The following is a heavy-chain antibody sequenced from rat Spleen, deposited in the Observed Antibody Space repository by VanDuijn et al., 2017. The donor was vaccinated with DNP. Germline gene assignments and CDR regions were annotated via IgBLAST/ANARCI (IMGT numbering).Heavy chain of an antibody. CDR3: TRDPLYNSGALDA. V-gene: IGHV2S12*01. CDR1: GFSLTNYG. J-gene: IGHJ4*01. CDR2: ISSGGSS. Sequence: QVQLKESGPGLVQPSQTLSLTCTVSGFSLTNYGVSWVRQPPGKGLEWIVAISSGGSSYFNSALKSRLSISRDTSKNQVFLKMNSLQTEDTAIYFCTRDPLYNSGALDAWGQGTSVTVSS. D-gene: IGHD4-3*01.